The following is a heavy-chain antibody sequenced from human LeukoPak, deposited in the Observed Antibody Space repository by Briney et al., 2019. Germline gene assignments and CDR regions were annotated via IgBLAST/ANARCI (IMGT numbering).Heavy chain of an antibody. CDR2: IWFDGSNK. V-gene: IGHV3-33*01. J-gene: IGHJ6*02. D-gene: IGHD2-2*01. CDR1: GFTFSTSG. Sequence: GGSLRLSCAASGFTFSTSGMHWVRQAPGKGLEWVAVIWFDGSNKHYADSVKGRFTIPRDNSENTLYLQMNSLRAEDTAVYYCARDPSYCSSTSCYVGSPLYYYYPMDVWGQGTTVTVSS. CDR3: ARDPSYCSSTSCYVGSPLYYYYPMDV.